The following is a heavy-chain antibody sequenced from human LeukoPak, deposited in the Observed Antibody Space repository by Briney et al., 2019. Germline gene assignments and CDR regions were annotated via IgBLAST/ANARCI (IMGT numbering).Heavy chain of an antibody. CDR2: ISNSGSTI. CDR3: ARDPYYYYGMDV. Sequence: PGGPLRLSCAASGFSFSDYYMTWIRQAPGKGLEWVSYISNSGSTIYYADSVKGRFTISRDNAKNSLYLQMNSLRAEDTAVYYCARDPYYYYGMDVWGQGTTVTVSS. J-gene: IGHJ6*02. V-gene: IGHV3-11*01. CDR1: GFSFSDYY.